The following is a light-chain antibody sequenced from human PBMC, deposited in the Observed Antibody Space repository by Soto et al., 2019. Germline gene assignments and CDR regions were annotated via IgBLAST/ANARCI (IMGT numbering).Light chain of an antibody. V-gene: IGKV1-27*01. CDR3: QKYNSAPWT. CDR2: AAS. Sequence: DITMTNSPSSLSASVGDRVTITCRASQGIDNYLSWYKQKPGKVPKLLIYAASTLQSGVPSRFSGSGSVTDFTLPISSLQHEDVATYYCQKYNSAPWTFGQGTKVEIK. J-gene: IGKJ1*01. CDR1: QGIDNY.